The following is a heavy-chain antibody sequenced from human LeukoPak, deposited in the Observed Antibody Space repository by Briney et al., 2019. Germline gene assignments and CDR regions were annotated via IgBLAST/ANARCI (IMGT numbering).Heavy chain of an antibody. CDR3: ARDYGGNFGGDAFDI. V-gene: IGHV4-39*02. CDR2: IYYSGST. CDR1: GGSISSSSYY. Sequence: KPSETLSLTCTVSGGSISSSSYYWGWIRQPPGKGLEWIGSIYYSGSTYYNPSLKSRVTISVDTSKTQFSLKLSSVTAADTAVYYCARDYGGNFGGDAFDIWGQGTMVTVSS. D-gene: IGHD4-23*01. J-gene: IGHJ3*02.